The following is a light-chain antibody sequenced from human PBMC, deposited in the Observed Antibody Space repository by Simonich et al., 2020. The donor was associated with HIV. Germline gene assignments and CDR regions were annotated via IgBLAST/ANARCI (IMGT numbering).Light chain of an antibody. Sequence: SSELTQDTAVSVALGQTVRITCQGDSLRSYYASWYQQKPGQDPVLVIYGKNNRPSGIPDRFSGSSSGNTASLTITGAQAEDEADYYCNSRDSSGNHWVFGGGTKLTVL. CDR3: NSRDSSGNHWV. V-gene: IGLV3-19*01. CDR2: GKN. CDR1: SLRSYY. J-gene: IGLJ3*02.